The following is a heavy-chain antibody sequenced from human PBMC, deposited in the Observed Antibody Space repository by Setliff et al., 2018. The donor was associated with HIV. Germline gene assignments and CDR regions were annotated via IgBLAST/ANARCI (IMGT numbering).Heavy chain of an antibody. CDR1: SGSISTYY. CDR3: ARDPPGYGDSKDY. J-gene: IGHJ4*02. V-gene: IGHV4-59*01. Sequence: KPSETLSLTCTVSSGSISTYYWTWIRQPPGKGLEWIGSIYHNGITYYNPSLRSRVTISIDTSKNQFSLNLRSVTAADTAVYYCARDPPGYGDSKDYWDQGKLVTVSS. CDR2: IYHNGIT. D-gene: IGHD4-17*01.